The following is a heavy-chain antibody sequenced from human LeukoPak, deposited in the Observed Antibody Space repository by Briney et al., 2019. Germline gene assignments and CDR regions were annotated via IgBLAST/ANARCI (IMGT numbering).Heavy chain of an antibody. CDR2: ISYDGSNK. J-gene: IGHJ4*02. CDR3: ARDLHNDPDDSSGYYADY. CDR1: GFTFSSYA. Sequence: GGSLRLSCAASGFTFSSYAMHWVRQAPGKGLEWVAVISYDGSNKYYADSVRGRFTISRDNSKNTLYLQMNSLRAEDTAVYYCARDLHNDPDDSSGYYADYWGQGTLVTVSS. D-gene: IGHD3-22*01. V-gene: IGHV3-30*04.